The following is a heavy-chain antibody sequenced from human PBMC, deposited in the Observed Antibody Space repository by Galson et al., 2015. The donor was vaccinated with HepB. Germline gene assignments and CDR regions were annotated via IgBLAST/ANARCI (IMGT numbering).Heavy chain of an antibody. V-gene: IGHV1-2*02. Sequence: SVKVSCKASGYTFSGYYTHWVRQAPGQGLEWMGWINPNSGGTNYAQKFQGRVTMTRDTSISTAYMELSRLRSDDTAVYYCARIAVAGTNFDYWGQGTLVTVSS. CDR2: INPNSGGT. J-gene: IGHJ4*02. CDR3: ARIAVAGTNFDY. D-gene: IGHD6-19*01. CDR1: GYTFSGYY.